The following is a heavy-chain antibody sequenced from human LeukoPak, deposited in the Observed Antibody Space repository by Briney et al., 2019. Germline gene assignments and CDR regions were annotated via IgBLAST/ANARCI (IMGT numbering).Heavy chain of an antibody. Sequence: ASVKVSCKASGYTFTSYDINWVRQATGQGLEWMGWMNPNSGNTGYAQKFQGRVTITRNTSISTAYMELSSLRSEDTAVYYCVRPHALDYVWGSSPDWFDPWGQGTLVTVSS. V-gene: IGHV1-8*03. CDR2: MNPNSGNT. J-gene: IGHJ5*02. D-gene: IGHD3-16*01. CDR1: GYTFTSYD. CDR3: VRPHALDYVWGSSPDWFDP.